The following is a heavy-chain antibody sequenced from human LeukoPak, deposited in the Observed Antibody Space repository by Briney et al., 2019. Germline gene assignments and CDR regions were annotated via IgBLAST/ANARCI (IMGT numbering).Heavy chain of an antibody. J-gene: IGHJ4*02. CDR3: ARGYSGYESFDC. V-gene: IGHV1-2*02. CDR2: INPNSGGT. CDR1: GYTFTGNY. D-gene: IGHD5-12*01. Sequence: ASVKVSCKASGYTFTGNYIIWVRQARRQGFEWMGWINPNSGGTNYAQKFQGRVTMTRDTTISTAYIDLSRLTPDDTAVYYCARGYSGYESFDCWGQGTLVTVSS.